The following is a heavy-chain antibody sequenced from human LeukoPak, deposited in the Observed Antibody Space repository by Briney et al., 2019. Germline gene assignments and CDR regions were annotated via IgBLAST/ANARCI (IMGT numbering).Heavy chain of an antibody. V-gene: IGHV4-34*01. CDR1: GGSLRGYF. Sequence: AETLSLTCVAYGGSLRGYFWSWIRQPPGKGLEWIGEINPSGGTGNNPSLKSRVTISKDPSKNQLSLKLTSVTAADTAVYYCARHVDGGKKAFDLWGQGTMVTVSS. CDR2: INPSGGT. CDR3: ARHVDGGKKAFDL. J-gene: IGHJ3*01. D-gene: IGHD4-23*01.